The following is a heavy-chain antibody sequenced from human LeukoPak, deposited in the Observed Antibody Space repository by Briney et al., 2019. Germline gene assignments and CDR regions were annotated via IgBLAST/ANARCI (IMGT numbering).Heavy chain of an antibody. CDR3: ARAYYYYMDV. Sequence: SETLSLTSAVSGGSISSGGYSWSWIRQPPGKGLGWIGYIYYSGSTYYNPSLKSRVTISVDTSKNQFSLKLSSVTAADTAVYYCARAYYYYMDVWGKGTTVSVSS. CDR2: IYYSGST. CDR1: GGSISSGGYS. V-gene: IGHV4-30-4*07. J-gene: IGHJ6*03.